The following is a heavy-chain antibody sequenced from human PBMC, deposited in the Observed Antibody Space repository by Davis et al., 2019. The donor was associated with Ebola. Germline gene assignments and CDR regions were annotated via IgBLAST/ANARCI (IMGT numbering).Heavy chain of an antibody. CDR2: MNKDGGKT. Sequence: GESLKISCAASGFRLSSYWMHWVRQPPGKGLEWVARMNKDGGKTDYADSLRGRLTISRDAAKNTLFLQMNSLRAEDSAIYYCAKDFGGPLDSWGQGTLVIVSS. CDR3: AKDFGGPLDS. J-gene: IGHJ4*02. V-gene: IGHV3-74*01. CDR1: GFRLSSYW. D-gene: IGHD3-3*01.